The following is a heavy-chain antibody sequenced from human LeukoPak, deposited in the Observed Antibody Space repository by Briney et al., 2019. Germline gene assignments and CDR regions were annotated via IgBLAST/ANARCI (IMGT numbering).Heavy chain of an antibody. CDR3: ARVGNFEGYY. CDR1: GGSVSSGSYYY. D-gene: IGHD7-27*01. CDR2: IYYSGST. J-gene: IGHJ4*02. V-gene: IGHV4-61*01. Sequence: SSETLSLTCTVSGGSVSSGSYYYWSWIRQPPGKGLEWIGYIYYSGSTNYNPALKSRVTISVDTPKNQFPLKLSSVTAADTAVYYCARVGNFEGYYWGQGTLVTVSS.